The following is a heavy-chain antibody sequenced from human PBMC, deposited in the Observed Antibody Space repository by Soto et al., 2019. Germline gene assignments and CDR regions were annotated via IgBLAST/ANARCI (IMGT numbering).Heavy chain of an antibody. CDR2: FYYSGST. J-gene: IGHJ5*01. V-gene: IGHV4-31*03. CDR3: ARFIKIVSSDWFDS. CDR1: GGSISTGGYY. D-gene: IGHD3-10*01. Sequence: SETLSLTCTVSGGSISTGGYYWNWIRQHPGKGLEWIGYFYYSGSTYYNPSLKSRVTISVNTSKNQFSLKLSSVTAADTAVYYCARFIKIVSSDWFDSWGQGTLVTVSS.